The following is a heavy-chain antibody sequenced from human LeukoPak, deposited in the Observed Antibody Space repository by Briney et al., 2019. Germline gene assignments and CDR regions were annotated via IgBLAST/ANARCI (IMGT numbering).Heavy chain of an antibody. CDR2: VSDSGDYT. D-gene: IGHD2-15*01. V-gene: IGHV3-23*01. CDR1: GLTFSSHW. Sequence: LAGGSLRLSCAASGLTFSSHWMHWVRQAPGKGLEWVSSVSDSGDYTYYADSVKGRFTISRDNSKNTLYLQVNSLRAEDTAVYYCAKAPISKDCSGGSCYLFDYWGQGTLVTVSS. CDR3: AKAPISKDCSGGSCYLFDY. J-gene: IGHJ4*02.